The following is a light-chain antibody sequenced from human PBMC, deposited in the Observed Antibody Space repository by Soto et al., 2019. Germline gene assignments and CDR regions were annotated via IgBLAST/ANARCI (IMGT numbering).Light chain of an antibody. CDR1: SSDVGAYDY. Sequence: QSVLTQPASVSGSPGQSITISCTGTSSDVGAYDYVSWYQQHPGKAPRLMIFGVNNRPSGVSHRFSGSKSGNTASLTISGLQAEDEADYYCCSYTHIYTYVFGTGTRSPS. CDR2: GVN. CDR3: CSYTHIYTYV. V-gene: IGLV2-14*01. J-gene: IGLJ1*01.